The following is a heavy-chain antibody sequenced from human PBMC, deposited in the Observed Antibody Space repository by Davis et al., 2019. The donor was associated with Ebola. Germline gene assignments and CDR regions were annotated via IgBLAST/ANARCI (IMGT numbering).Heavy chain of an antibody. D-gene: IGHD3-16*01. CDR1: GFTVRSTY. V-gene: IGHV3-66*01. CDR3: VRDYNDGIGRFDY. Sequence: PGGSLRLSCAASGFTVRSTYMSWVRQAPAKGLEWVSVIYSGGTTKYADYADSVKGRFTISRDYSKNTLYLQMNSLRLEDTAVYYCVRDYNDGIGRFDYWGQGTLVTVSS. CDR2: IYSGGTTKYA. J-gene: IGHJ4*02.